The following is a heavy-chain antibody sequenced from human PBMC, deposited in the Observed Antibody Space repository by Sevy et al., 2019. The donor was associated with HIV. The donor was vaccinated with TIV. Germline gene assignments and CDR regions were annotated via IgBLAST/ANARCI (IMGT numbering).Heavy chain of an antibody. D-gene: IGHD6-6*01. CDR1: GFTFSSYA. CDR2: ISYDGSNK. V-gene: IGHV3-30-3*01. J-gene: IGHJ4*02. CDR3: ARESSIAARPGFFDY. Sequence: GGSLRLSCAASGFTFSSYAMHWVRQAPGKGLEWVAVISYDGSNKYYADSVKGRFTISRDNSKNTLYLQMNSLRAEDTAVYYWARESSIAARPGFFDYWGQGTLVTVSS.